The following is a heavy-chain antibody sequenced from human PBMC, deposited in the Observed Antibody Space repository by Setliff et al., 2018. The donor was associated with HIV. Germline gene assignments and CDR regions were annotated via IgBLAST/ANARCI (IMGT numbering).Heavy chain of an antibody. D-gene: IGHD5-12*01. CDR1: GYSISSGYY. V-gene: IGHV4-38-2*02. CDR2: IYHSGTT. J-gene: IGHJ4*02. Sequence: PLETLSLTCAVSGYSISSGYYWGWIRQTPGKGLEWIGSIYHSGTTYYNPSLRSRVTISVDTSKNQFSLKLSSVTAADTAVYYCARDWRHGYDLNFDYWGQGTLVTVSS. CDR3: ARDWRHGYDLNFDY.